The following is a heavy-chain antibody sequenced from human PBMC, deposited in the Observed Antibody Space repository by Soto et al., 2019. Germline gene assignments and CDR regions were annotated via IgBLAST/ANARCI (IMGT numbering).Heavy chain of an antibody. CDR1: VGTFSSYA. CDR2: IIPIFGTA. Sequence: ASVTVSCTASVGTFSSYAISWVRQAPGQGLEWMGGIIPIFGTANYAQKFQGRVTITADESTSTAYMELSSLRSEDTAVYYCAIAHCGGDCYAGRFDYWGQGTLVTVSS. J-gene: IGHJ4*02. D-gene: IGHD2-21*02. CDR3: AIAHCGGDCYAGRFDY. V-gene: IGHV1-69*13.